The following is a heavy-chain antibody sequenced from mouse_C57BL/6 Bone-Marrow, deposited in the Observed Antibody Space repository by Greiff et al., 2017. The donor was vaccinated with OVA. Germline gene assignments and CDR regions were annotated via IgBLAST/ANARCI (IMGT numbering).Heavy chain of an antibody. D-gene: IGHD2-1*01. CDR3: ARLYYSSAY. V-gene: IGHV5-6*02. CDR2: ISSGGSYT. J-gene: IGHJ3*01. Sequence: DVKLVESGGDLVKPGGSLKLSCAASGFTFSSYGMSWVRQTPDQRLEWVATISSGGSYTYYPDSVKGRFTISRDNAKNTLYLQMSSLKSEDTAMYYCARLYYSSAYWGQGTLVTVSA. CDR1: GFTFSSYG.